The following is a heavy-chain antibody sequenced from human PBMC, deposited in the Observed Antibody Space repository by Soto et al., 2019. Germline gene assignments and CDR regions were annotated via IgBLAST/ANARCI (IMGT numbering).Heavy chain of an antibody. CDR2: ISGSGGST. CDR3: AKRTVGWYFDL. J-gene: IGHJ2*01. CDR1: GFTFSSYA. D-gene: IGHD4-17*01. V-gene: IGHV3-23*01. Sequence: EVQLLESGGGLVQPGGSLRLSCAASGFTFSSYAMNWVRQAPGKGLEWVSVISGSGGSTYYADAVKGRFTISRDNSKNTLNLQRNSLRAEDTAVSYCAKRTVGWYFDLWGRGTLFTVSS.